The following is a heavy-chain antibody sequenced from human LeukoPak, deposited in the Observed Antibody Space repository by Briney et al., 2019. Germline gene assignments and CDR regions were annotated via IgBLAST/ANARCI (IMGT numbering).Heavy chain of an antibody. CDR1: GLTFRSHG. Sequence: PGKSLRLSCAASGLTFRSHGMHWVRQAPGKGLEWVGVILYDGSDSYYTDSVKGRFTLSRDNSKNTLYLQMNSLRAEDTAVYFCARDRDSSSHYFDYWGQGALVTVSS. D-gene: IGHD6-6*01. CDR3: ARDRDSSSHYFDY. J-gene: IGHJ4*02. CDR2: ILYDGSDS. V-gene: IGHV3-33*05.